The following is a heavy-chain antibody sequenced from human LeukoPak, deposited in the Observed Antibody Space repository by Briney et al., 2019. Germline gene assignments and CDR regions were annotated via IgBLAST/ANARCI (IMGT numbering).Heavy chain of an antibody. Sequence: PSETLSLTCTVSGGSISSKTYYWGWIRQPPGKGLEWIGSIYYSGITYYNPSLKSRATISVDTSKNQFSLKLSSVTAADTAVYYCAKDRATVTPTVFDYWGQGTLVTVSS. D-gene: IGHD4-17*01. CDR2: IYYSGIT. J-gene: IGHJ4*02. V-gene: IGHV4-39*02. CDR1: GGSISSKTYY. CDR3: AKDRATVTPTVFDY.